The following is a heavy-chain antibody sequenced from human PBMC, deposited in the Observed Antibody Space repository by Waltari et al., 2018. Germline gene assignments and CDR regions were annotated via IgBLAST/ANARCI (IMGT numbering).Heavy chain of an antibody. CDR3: AKDPGSSTSYGIDY. Sequence: QVQLVESGGGVVQPGGSTRLSCSASGFIFNNYDMHWVRQSPGEGLEWVAFIRYEGSDRKYAESVKGRFTTSRDNSNNMLFLEMNSLKPEDTAVYYCAKDPGSSTSYGIDYWGQGTLVTVSS. D-gene: IGHD2-2*01. V-gene: IGHV3-30*02. CDR1: GFIFNNYD. J-gene: IGHJ4*02. CDR2: IRYEGSDR.